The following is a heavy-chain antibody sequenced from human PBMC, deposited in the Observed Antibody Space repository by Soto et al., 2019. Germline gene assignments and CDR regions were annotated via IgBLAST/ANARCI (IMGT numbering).Heavy chain of an antibody. CDR3: PKDKSDRAYGDSYFVY. J-gene: IGHJ4*02. CDR2: ISWNSGST. V-gene: IGHV3-9*01. D-gene: IGHD4-17*01. Sequence: GGSLRLSCAASGFTFDDYAMHWVRQAPGKGLEWVSGISWNSGSTGYADSVKGRFTISRDNAKNSLYLQMNSLRAEDTALYYCPKDKSDRAYGDSYFVYGGQETLVTASS. CDR1: GFTFDDYA.